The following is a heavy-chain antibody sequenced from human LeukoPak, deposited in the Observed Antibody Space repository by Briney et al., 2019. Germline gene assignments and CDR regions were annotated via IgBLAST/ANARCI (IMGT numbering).Heavy chain of an antibody. Sequence: GGSLRLSCAASGFTLSNYAMSWVRQPPGKGLEWVSAIRGTGGITYYAESVKGRFTISRDNSKNTLYLQMNSLRVEDTAAYYCAKESGYAPPGWFDPWGKGTLVTVSS. CDR3: AKESGYAPPGWFDP. J-gene: IGHJ5*02. CDR1: GFTLSNYA. V-gene: IGHV3-23*01. CDR2: IRGTGGIT. D-gene: IGHD2-2*01.